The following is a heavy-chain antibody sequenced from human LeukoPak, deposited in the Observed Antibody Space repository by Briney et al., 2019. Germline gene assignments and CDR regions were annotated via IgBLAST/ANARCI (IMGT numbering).Heavy chain of an antibody. Sequence: GSVKVSCKASGYTFTSYDINWVRQATGQGLEWMGWMNPNSGNTGYAQKFQGRVTMTRNTSISTAYMELSSLRSEDTAVYYCARALNPYCSSTSCYYYYYMDVWGKGTTVTISS. CDR3: ARALNPYCSSTSCYYYYYMDV. V-gene: IGHV1-8*01. J-gene: IGHJ6*03. D-gene: IGHD2-2*01. CDR1: GYTFTSYD. CDR2: MNPNSGNT.